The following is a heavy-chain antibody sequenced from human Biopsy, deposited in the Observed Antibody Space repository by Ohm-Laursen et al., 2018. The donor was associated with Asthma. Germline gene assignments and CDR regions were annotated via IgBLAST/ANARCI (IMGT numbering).Heavy chain of an antibody. CDR3: ARTYYDFLTGQVKDVFGV. D-gene: IGHD3-9*01. CDR2: VNTGNGDT. CDR1: GYNFISFA. J-gene: IGHJ3*01. Sequence: ASVKVSCKTSGYNFISFAIHWVRQAPGQRPEWMGWVNTGNGDTKYSQKFQGRVTITRDTSASTAYMELRSLRSEDTATYYCARTYYDFLTGQVKDVFGVWGQGTTVTVSS. V-gene: IGHV1-3*04.